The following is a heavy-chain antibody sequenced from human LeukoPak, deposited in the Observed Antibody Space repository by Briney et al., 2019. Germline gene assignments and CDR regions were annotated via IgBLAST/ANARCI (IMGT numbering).Heavy chain of an antibody. CDR3: ARDAPHSSGYYSPNYFDY. V-gene: IGHV3-48*03. CDR2: ISSSGSTI. D-gene: IGHD3-22*01. J-gene: IGHJ4*02. CDR1: GFTFSSYE. Sequence: GGSLRLSCAASGFTFSSYEMNWVRQAPGKGLEWVSYISSSGSTIYYADSVKGRFTISRDNAKNSLYLQMNSLRAEDTAVYYCARDAPHSSGYYSPNYFDYWGQGTLVTVSS.